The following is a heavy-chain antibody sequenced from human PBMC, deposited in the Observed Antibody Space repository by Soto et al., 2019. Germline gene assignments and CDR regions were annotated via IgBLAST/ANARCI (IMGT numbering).Heavy chain of an antibody. CDR2: ISGTGGST. CDR1: GFTFSSYA. CDR3: AKRLEYSYDFWYSAEFDY. V-gene: IGHV3-23*01. J-gene: IGHJ4*02. Sequence: SLRLSCAASGFTFSSYAMSWVRQAPGKGLEWVSVISGTGGSTYYADSVKGRFTISRDISKNTVYLQMNSLRAEDTAVYYCAKRLEYSYDFWYSAEFDYWGQGTLVTVSS. D-gene: IGHD5-18*01.